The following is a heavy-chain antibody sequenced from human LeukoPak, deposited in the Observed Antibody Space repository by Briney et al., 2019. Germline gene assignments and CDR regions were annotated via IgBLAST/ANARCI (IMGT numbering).Heavy chain of an antibody. V-gene: IGHV3-48*01. CDR2: ISSSSTTI. Sequence: GGSLRLSCTASGFTFSDSSMNWVRQAPGKGLEWLSYISSSSTTIYYADSVKGRFTISRDDAKNSLYLQMNSLRAEDTAVYYCARNLNTAYDYWGQGILVTVSS. D-gene: IGHD5-18*01. CDR1: GFTFSDSS. J-gene: IGHJ4*02. CDR3: ARNLNTAYDY.